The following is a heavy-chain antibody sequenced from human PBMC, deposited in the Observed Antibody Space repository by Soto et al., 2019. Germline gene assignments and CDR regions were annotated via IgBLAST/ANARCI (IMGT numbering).Heavy chain of an antibody. V-gene: IGHV3-23*01. J-gene: IGHJ4*02. D-gene: IGHD2-15*01. CDR2: ILPDETG. CDR1: GFAFSTYA. Sequence: DVNLLQSGGGSAQPGGSLRLSCATSGFAFSTYAMTWVRQVPGRGLEWVSTILPDETGFYTFSVKGRFTISRDNFRGILYLQMNDLWVEDAAIYFCAKDRLPTSGQRFYFDAWGQGSLVTVSS. CDR3: AKDRLPTSGQRFYFDA.